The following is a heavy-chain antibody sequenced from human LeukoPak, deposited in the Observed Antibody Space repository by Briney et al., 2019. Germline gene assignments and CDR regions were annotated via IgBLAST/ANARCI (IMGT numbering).Heavy chain of an antibody. CDR3: ARDLGGYGRFDP. CDR2: IYYSGGT. V-gene: IGHV4-31*03. Sequence: SETLSLTCTVSGGSLSSGGNYWSWIRQLPGKGLEWIGYIYYSGGTAYNPSLRSRVAISVDTSKNQFSIKVTSVTAADTAVYYCARDLGGYGRFDPWGQGTPVTVSS. D-gene: IGHD3-22*01. J-gene: IGHJ5*02. CDR1: GGSLSSGGNY.